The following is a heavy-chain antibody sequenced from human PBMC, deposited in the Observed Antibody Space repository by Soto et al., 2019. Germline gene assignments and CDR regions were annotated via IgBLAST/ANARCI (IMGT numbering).Heavy chain of an antibody. D-gene: IGHD2-2*01. Sequence: ASVKVSCKASGYTFTSYGISWVRQAPGQGLEWMGWISAYNGNTNYAQKLQGRVTMTTDTSTSTAYMELRSLRSDDTAVYYCARDSASLKAPPDAFDIWGQGTKVTVSS. V-gene: IGHV1-18*01. J-gene: IGHJ3*02. CDR1: GYTFTSYG. CDR2: ISAYNGNT. CDR3: ARDSASLKAPPDAFDI.